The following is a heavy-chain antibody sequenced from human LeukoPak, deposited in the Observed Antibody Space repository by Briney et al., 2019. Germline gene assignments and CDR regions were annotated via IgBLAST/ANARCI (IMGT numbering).Heavy chain of an antibody. V-gene: IGHV1-18*01. CDR1: GYTFTSYG. Sequence: GASVKVSCKASGYTFTSYGISRVRQAPGQGLEWMGWISAYNGNTNYAQKLQGRVTMTTDTSTSTAYMELRSLRSDDTAVYYCARDSYYYDSSGYYSFDYWGQGTLVTVSS. J-gene: IGHJ4*02. CDR3: ARDSYYYDSSGYYSFDY. CDR2: ISAYNGNT. D-gene: IGHD3-22*01.